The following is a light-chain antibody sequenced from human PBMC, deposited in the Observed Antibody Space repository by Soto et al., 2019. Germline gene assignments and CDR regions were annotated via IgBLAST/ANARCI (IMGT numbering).Light chain of an antibody. CDR1: QSISTW. CDR3: QQYQALWT. CDR2: KAS. Sequence: DIQMTQSPSTLSASVGDRVTITCRASQSISTWLAWYQQKPGKAPKILIYKASALESGVPSRFSGSGSGTEFTLTISSLQPDDFATYYCQQYQALWTFGQGTKVDIK. J-gene: IGKJ1*01. V-gene: IGKV1-5*03.